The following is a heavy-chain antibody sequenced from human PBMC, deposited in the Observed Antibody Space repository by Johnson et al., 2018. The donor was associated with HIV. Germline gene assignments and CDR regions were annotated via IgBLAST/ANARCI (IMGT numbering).Heavy chain of an antibody. D-gene: IGHD6-6*01. Sequence: QVQLVESGGGLVKPGGSLRLSCATSGFTFDDHGMSWVRQAPGKGLEWVSYISSSGSTIYYADSVKGRFTISRDNAKNTLYLQLNSLRVEDTDIYYCARAQLLADDAFNNWGQGTMVTVSS. CDR3: ARAQLLADDAFNN. J-gene: IGHJ3*02. CDR1: GFTFDDHG. V-gene: IGHV3-11*04. CDR2: ISSSGSTI.